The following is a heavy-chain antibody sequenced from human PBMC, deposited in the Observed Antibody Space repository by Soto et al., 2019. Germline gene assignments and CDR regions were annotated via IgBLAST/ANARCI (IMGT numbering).Heavy chain of an antibody. Sequence: ASVKVSCKASGYTFTNYGIHWVRQAPGQRLEWMGWINAGNGDTKYSENFQGRVTITRDTSASTVYLDLSSLSSEDTAFYYYARTGHSGSYDPWGQGTLVTVSS. D-gene: IGHD2-8*02. J-gene: IGHJ5*02. CDR3: ARTGHSGSYDP. CDR1: GYTFTNYG. V-gene: IGHV1-3*01. CDR2: INAGNGDT.